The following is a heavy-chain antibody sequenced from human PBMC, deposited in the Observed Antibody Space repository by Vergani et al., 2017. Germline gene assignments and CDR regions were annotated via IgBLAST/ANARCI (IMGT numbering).Heavy chain of an antibody. D-gene: IGHD6-19*01. CDR3: AKGGLQWLDYDAFDI. CDR2: ISSSSSYI. V-gene: IGHV3-21*04. J-gene: IGHJ3*02. CDR1: GFTFSSYS. Sequence: EVQLVESGGGLVKPGGSLRLSCAASGFTFSSYSMNWVRQAPGKGLEWVSSISSSSSYIYYADSVKGRFTISRDNAKNSLYLQMNSLRAEGTALYYCAKGGLQWLDYDAFDIWGQGTMVTVSS.